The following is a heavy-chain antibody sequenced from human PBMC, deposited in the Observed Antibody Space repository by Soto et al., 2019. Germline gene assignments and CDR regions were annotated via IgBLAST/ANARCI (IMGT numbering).Heavy chain of an antibody. D-gene: IGHD3-3*01. V-gene: IGHV1-69*13. J-gene: IGHJ4*02. CDR2: IIPIFGTA. CDR3: ARARYYDFWSGYPTPFDY. Sequence: SVKVSCKASGGTFSSYAISWVRQAPGQGLEWMGGIIPIFGTANYAQKFQGRVTITADESTSTAYMELSSLRSEDTAVYYCARARYYDFWSGYPTPFDYWGQGTLVTVSS. CDR1: GGTFSSYA.